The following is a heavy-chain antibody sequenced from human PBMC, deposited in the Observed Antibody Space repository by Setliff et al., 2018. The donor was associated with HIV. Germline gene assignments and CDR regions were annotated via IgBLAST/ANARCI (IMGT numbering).Heavy chain of an antibody. D-gene: IGHD3-3*01. J-gene: IGHJ6*02. CDR3: ARDSPNANFGVVISDV. Sequence: PSETLSLTCTVSGGSISSSSYYWGWIRQPPGKGLEWIGTIYYSGSTYYNTSLKSRVTISVDTSKNQFSLRLSSVTAADTAVYYCARDSPNANFGVVISDVWGQGTTVTVSS. V-gene: IGHV4-39*07. CDR2: IYYSGST. CDR1: GGSISSSSYY.